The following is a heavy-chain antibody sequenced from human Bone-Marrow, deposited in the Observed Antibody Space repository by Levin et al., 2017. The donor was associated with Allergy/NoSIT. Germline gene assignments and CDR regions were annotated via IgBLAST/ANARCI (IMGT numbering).Heavy chain of an antibody. Sequence: SETLSLTCTVSGGSISSYYWSWIRQPPGKGLEWIGYIYYSGSTNYNPSLKSRVTISVDTSKNQFSLKLSSVTAADTAVYYCASKGLGGAFDIWGQGTMVTVSS. J-gene: IGHJ3*02. V-gene: IGHV4-59*01. D-gene: IGHD3-10*01. CDR1: GGSISSYY. CDR2: IYYSGST. CDR3: ASKGLGGAFDI.